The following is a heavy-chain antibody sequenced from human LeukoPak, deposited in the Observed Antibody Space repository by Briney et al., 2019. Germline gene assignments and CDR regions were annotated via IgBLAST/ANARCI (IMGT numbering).Heavy chain of an antibody. CDR1: GFTFSSYA. D-gene: IGHD6-19*01. V-gene: IGHV3-23*01. Sequence: GGSLRLSCAASGFTFSSYAMSWVRQAPGKGLEWVSAISGSGGSTYYADSVKGRFTISRDNSKNTLYLQMNSLRAEDTAVYYCAKRFSRWLAPKYFDYWGQGTLVTVSS. J-gene: IGHJ4*02. CDR3: AKRFSRWLAPKYFDY. CDR2: ISGSGGST.